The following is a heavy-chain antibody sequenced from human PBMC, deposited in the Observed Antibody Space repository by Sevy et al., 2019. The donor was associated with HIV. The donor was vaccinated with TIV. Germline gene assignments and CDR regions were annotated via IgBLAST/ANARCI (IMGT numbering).Heavy chain of an antibody. CDR1: GFTFSSYS. D-gene: IGHD3-9*01. CDR2: ISSSSSYI. CDR3: ARGLEDGRISTGYYGPAAPYGMDV. J-gene: IGHJ6*02. Sequence: GGSLRLSCAASGFTFSSYSMNWVRQAPGKGLEWVSSISSSSSYIYYADSVKGRFTISRDNAKNSLYLQMNSLRAEDTAVFYCARGLEDGRISTGYYGPAAPYGMDVWGQGTTVTVSS. V-gene: IGHV3-21*01.